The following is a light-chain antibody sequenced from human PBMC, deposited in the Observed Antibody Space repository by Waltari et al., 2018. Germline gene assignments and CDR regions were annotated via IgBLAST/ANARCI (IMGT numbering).Light chain of an antibody. J-gene: IGKJ4*01. V-gene: IGKV1-39*01. CDR3: QQSYSTPS. Sequence: DIQMTQSPSSLSASVGDRVTITCRASQSITTFLNWYQQRPGKAPKLLIYASSSLQSGVPSRFSGSGSGTDFTLTISSLQPEDFATYYGQQSYSTPSFGGGTKVEI. CDR2: ASS. CDR1: QSITTF.